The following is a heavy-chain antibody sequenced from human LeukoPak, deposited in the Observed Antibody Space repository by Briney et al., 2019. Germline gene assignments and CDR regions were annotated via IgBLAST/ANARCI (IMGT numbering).Heavy chain of an antibody. V-gene: IGHV4-59*01. J-gene: IGHJ4*02. CDR1: GGSISSFY. Sequence: PSETLSLTCTVSGGSISSFYWSWIRQPRGEGLEMIGYLYYSWSTNYNPSLKSRVTISVDTSKNQFSLKLSSVTAADTAVYFCARGLTDYWSGEGSRYFDYWGQGTLVTVSS. D-gene: IGHD3-3*01. CDR2: LYYSWST. CDR3: ARGLTDYWSGEGSRYFDY.